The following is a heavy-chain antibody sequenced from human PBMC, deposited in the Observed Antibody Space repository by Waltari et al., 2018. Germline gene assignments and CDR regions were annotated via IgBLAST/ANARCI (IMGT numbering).Heavy chain of an antibody. CDR3: ARVAGGLTSIPAGYYYYGMDV. CDR2: IYYSGST. D-gene: IGHD6-6*01. Sequence: QVQLQESGPGLVKPSETLSLTCTVSGGSISSYYWSWIRQPPGQGLEWIGYIYYSGSTNYNPSLKSRVTISVDTSKNQFSLKLSSVTAADTAVYYCARVAGGLTSIPAGYYYYGMDVWGQGTTVTVSS. CDR1: GGSISSYY. J-gene: IGHJ6*02. V-gene: IGHV4-59*01.